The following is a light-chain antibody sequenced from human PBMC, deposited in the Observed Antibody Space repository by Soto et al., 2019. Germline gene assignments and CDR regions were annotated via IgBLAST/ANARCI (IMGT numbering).Light chain of an antibody. V-gene: IGKV3-20*01. CDR2: GAS. CDR1: QRVSNTA. Sequence: EIVLTQSPGTLSLSPGERATLSCRSSQRVSNTALVWYQQKRGQAPRLLIYGASSRATGIPDRVSGSGSGTDFTLTISRLEPEDCAVYFCQQFGNSVRTFGQGTEVEV. CDR3: QQFGNSVRT. J-gene: IGKJ1*01.